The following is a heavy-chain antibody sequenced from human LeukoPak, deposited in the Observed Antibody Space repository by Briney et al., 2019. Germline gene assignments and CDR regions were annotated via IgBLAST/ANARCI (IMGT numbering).Heavy chain of an antibody. V-gene: IGHV4-39*01. Sequence: SETLSLTCTVSGGSISSSSYYWGWIRQPPGKGLEWIGSIYYSGSTYHNPSLKSRVPISVDTSKNQFSLKLSSVTAADTAVYYCARQQYDFWSGDYGPHGVDPWGQGTLVTVSS. CDR1: GGSISSSSYY. D-gene: IGHD3-3*01. CDR2: IYYSGST. CDR3: ARQQYDFWSGDYGPHGVDP. J-gene: IGHJ5*02.